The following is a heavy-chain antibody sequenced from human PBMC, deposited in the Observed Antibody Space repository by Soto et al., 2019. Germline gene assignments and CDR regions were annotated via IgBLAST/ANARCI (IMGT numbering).Heavy chain of an antibody. CDR2: IYYSGST. V-gene: IGHV4-30-4*01. J-gene: IGHJ4*02. CDR3: ARTGGRYDSGDYVDLD. Sequence: QVQLQESGPGLVKPSQTLSLTCTVSGGSISSGDYFWSWIRQPPGKGLEWIGYIYYSGSTYYNPSLTSRVTMSVATSKNQFSLKLRSVTAADTAVYYCARTGGRYDSGDYVDLDWGQGTLVTVSS. D-gene: IGHD4-17*01. CDR1: GGSISSGDYF.